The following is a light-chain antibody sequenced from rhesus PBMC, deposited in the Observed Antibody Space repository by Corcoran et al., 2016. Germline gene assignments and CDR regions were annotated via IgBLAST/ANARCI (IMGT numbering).Light chain of an antibody. J-gene: IGKJ1*01. V-gene: IGKV1-25*01. CDR1: QGIGKY. Sequence: DIQMTQSPSSLSASVGDTVTITCQASQGIGKYLAWYQLKPGKAPKFLIYDASTLQSGVPSRFSGSGSGTEFSLTISSLQPEYFATYYCQQHNTYPPAFGPGTKVEI. CDR3: QQHNTYPPA. CDR2: DAS.